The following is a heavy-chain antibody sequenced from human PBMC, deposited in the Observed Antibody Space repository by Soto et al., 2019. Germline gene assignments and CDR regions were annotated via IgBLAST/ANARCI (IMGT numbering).Heavy chain of an antibody. CDR3: STVTVQAVPSDY. V-gene: IGHV3-15*01. Sequence: GGSLRLSCSVSVFTFSNAWMSWVRQAPGKGLEWVGRIKRKTDGGTADYPAPVKGRFTISRDDSENTLYLQMNSLKTEDTAVYYCSTVTVQAVPSDYWGQGTLVTVSS. CDR2: IKRKTDGGTA. J-gene: IGHJ4*02. D-gene: IGHD4-17*01. CDR1: VFTFSNAW.